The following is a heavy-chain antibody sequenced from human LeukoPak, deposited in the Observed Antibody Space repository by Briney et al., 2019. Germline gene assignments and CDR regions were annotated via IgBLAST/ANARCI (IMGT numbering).Heavy chain of an antibody. CDR2: INPNSGDT. CDR1: GYTFTDYY. Sequence: AASVKVSCKASGYTFTDYYMHWVRQAPGQGLEWMGWINPNSGDTNPAQNFQGRVTLTRDTSISTAYMELSSLRSDDSAVYYCAGEYCSGGSCRQGFDYWGQGTLVTVSS. CDR3: AGEYCSGGSCRQGFDY. J-gene: IGHJ4*02. V-gene: IGHV1-2*02. D-gene: IGHD2-15*01.